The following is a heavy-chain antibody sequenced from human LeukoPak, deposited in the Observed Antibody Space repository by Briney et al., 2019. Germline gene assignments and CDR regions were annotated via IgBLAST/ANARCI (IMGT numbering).Heavy chain of an antibody. CDR2: ISSSGSTI. CDR3: ARGGYSGSYYDS. D-gene: IGHD1-26*01. J-gene: IGHJ4*02. V-gene: IGHV3-48*04. Sequence: GGSLRLSCAASGFTFSSYSMNWVRQAPGKGLEWVSYISSSGSTIYYADSVKGRFTISRDNTKNSLYLQMNSLRAEDTAVYYCARGGYSGSYYDSWGQGTLVTVSS. CDR1: GFTFSSYS.